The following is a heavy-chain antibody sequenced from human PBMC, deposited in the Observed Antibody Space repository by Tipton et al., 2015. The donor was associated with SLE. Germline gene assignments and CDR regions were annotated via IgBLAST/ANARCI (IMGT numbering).Heavy chain of an antibody. CDR2: ISWNSGSI. V-gene: IGHV3-9*01. Sequence: RSLRLSCAASGFTFDDYAMHWVRQAPGKGLEWVSGISWNSGSIGYADSVKGRFTISRDNAKNSLYLQMNSLRAEDTALYYCAKEGWLQSFDYWGQGTLVTVSS. CDR1: GFTFDDYA. D-gene: IGHD5-24*01. J-gene: IGHJ4*02. CDR3: AKEGWLQSFDY.